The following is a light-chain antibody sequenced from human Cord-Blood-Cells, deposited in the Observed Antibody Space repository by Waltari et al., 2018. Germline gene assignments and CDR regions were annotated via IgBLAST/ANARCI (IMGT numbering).Light chain of an antibody. Sequence: QSALTQPRSVSGSPGQSVTISCTGTSSDVGGYNYVSWYQQHPGKAPKLMIYYVSKRPSGVPDLFSGSKSGNTASLTISGLQAEDEADYYCCSYAGSYTFDVFGTGTKVTVL. CDR3: CSYAGSYTFDV. CDR2: YVS. J-gene: IGLJ1*01. V-gene: IGLV2-11*01. CDR1: SSDVGGYNY.